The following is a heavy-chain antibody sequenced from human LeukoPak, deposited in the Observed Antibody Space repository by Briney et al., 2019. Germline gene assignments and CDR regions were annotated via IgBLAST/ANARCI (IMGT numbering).Heavy chain of an antibody. D-gene: IGHD4-17*01. J-gene: IGHJ5*02. CDR1: GGSINNHY. V-gene: IGHV4/OR15-8*01. CDR3: TRDAVTNERWFDP. CDR2: IYHSGST. Sequence: SETLSLTCIVSGGSINNHYWTWIRQPPGKGLEWIGEIYHSGSTNYNPSLKSRVTISIDKSKNQFSLKLSSVTAADTAVYYCTRDAVTNERWFDPWGQGTLVTVSS.